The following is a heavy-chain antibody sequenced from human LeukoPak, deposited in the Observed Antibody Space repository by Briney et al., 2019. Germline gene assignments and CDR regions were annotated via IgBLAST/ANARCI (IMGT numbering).Heavy chain of an antibody. Sequence: SETLSLTCAVYGGSFSGYYWSWIRQPPGKGLEWIGEINHSGSTNYNPSLKSRVTISVDTSKNQFSLKLSSVTAADTAVYYCARDDYGSGSANWFDPWGQGTLVTVSS. CDR2: INHSGST. CDR3: ARDDYGSGSANWFDP. CDR1: GGSFSGYY. D-gene: IGHD3-10*01. V-gene: IGHV4-34*09. J-gene: IGHJ5*02.